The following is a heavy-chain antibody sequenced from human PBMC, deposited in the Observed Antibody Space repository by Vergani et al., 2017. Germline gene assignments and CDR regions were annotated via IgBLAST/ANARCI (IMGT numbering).Heavy chain of an antibody. Sequence: QVQLVQSGAEVKKPGSSVKVSCKASGGTFSSYAISWVRQAPGQGLEWMGGIIPIFGTANYAQKFQGRVTITADESTSTAYMELSSLRSEDTAVYYCAREIEMATIDSLDAFDIWGQGTMVTVSS. CDR2: IIPIFGTA. V-gene: IGHV1-69*01. CDR1: GGTFSSYA. J-gene: IGHJ3*02. D-gene: IGHD5-24*01. CDR3: AREIEMATIDSLDAFDI.